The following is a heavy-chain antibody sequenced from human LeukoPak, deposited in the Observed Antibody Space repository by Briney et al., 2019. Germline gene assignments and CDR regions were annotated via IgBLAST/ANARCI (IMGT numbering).Heavy chain of an antibody. Sequence: PGGSLRLSCAASGFTFSSYAMSWVRQAPGKGLEWVSAISGSGGSTYYADSVKGRFTISRDNSKNTLYLQMNSLRAEDTAVYYCAKKKQWLVWARGYFDYWGQGTLVTVSS. D-gene: IGHD6-19*01. CDR3: AKKKQWLVWARGYFDY. J-gene: IGHJ4*02. CDR2: ISGSGGST. V-gene: IGHV3-23*01. CDR1: GFTFSSYA.